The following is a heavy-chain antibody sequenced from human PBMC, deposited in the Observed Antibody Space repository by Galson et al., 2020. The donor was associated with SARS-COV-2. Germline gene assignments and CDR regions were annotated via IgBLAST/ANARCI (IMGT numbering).Heavy chain of an antibody. CDR2: ISYDGSYR. Sequence: GSLRLSCAASGFTFSSYGMHWVRQAPGKGLEWVAIISYDGSYRYYADSVKGRFTISRDGSQNTMYLQMSSLRPEDTAVYYCARDRSGHYSFDYWGQGTLVTVSS. D-gene: IGHD2-15*01. J-gene: IGHJ4*02. V-gene: IGHV3-30*04. CDR3: ARDRSGHYSFDY. CDR1: GFTFSSYG.